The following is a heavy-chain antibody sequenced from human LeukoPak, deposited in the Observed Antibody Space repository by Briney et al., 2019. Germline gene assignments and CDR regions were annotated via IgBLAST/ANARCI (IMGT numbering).Heavy chain of an antibody. Sequence: PSETLSLTCAVHGGSFSGYYWSWIRQPPGKGLEWIGEINHSGSTNYNPSLKSRVTISVDTSKNQFSLKLSSVTAADTAVYYCARGLRYSSSTRYFDYWGQGTLVTVSS. V-gene: IGHV4-34*01. CDR2: INHSGST. J-gene: IGHJ4*02. CDR1: GGSFSGYY. D-gene: IGHD6-6*01. CDR3: ARGLRYSSSTRYFDY.